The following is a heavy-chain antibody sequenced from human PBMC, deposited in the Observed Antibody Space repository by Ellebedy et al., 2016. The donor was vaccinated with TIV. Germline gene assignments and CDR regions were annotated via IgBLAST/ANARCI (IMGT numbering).Heavy chain of an antibody. Sequence: MPSETLSLTCTVSGGPISSHYWCWIRQPPGKGLEWVGLIHSSGTTNYNPSLKSRVALSVDVSNKQFALNLDSVTAADTAVDYGAGGNSWLPDNWGQGTLVTVSS. CDR2: IHSSGTT. CDR3: AGGNSWLPDN. V-gene: IGHV4-59*11. J-gene: IGHJ4*02. D-gene: IGHD3-9*01. CDR1: GGPISSHY.